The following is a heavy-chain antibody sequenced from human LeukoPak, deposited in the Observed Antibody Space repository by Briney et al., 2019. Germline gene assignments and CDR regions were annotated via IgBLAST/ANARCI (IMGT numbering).Heavy chain of an antibody. J-gene: IGHJ4*02. CDR1: GFDVGRNY. V-gene: IGHV3-53*01. Sequence: GGSLRLSCAASGFDVGRNYMTWVRQTPGKGLEWVSFIYSGGATYYADSVRGRFTISRDSSKNTLYLQMTSLRVEDTAVYYCARVPGYSWGQGTLVT. CDR2: IYSGGAT. CDR3: ARVPGYS. D-gene: IGHD6-13*01.